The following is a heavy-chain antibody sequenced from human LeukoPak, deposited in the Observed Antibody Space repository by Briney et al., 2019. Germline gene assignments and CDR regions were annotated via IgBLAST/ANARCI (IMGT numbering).Heavy chain of an antibody. Sequence: SETLSLTCAVYGGSFSGYYWSWIRQPPGKGLEWIGEINHSGSTNYNPSLKSRVTISVDTSKNQFSLKPSSVTAADTAVYYCATALRFRSYFDYWGQGTLVTVSS. D-gene: IGHD5-12*01. CDR3: ATALRFRSYFDY. J-gene: IGHJ4*02. CDR1: GGSFSGYY. V-gene: IGHV4-34*01. CDR2: INHSGST.